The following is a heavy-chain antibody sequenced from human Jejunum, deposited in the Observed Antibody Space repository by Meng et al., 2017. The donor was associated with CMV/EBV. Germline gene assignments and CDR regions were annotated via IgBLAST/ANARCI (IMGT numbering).Heavy chain of an antibody. J-gene: IGHJ4*02. CDR3: ASGLDPPFDY. CDR1: GFSFRTYR. V-gene: IGHV3-48*04. CDR2: ISTTSDTT. Sequence: CAASGFSFRTYRMHWVRQAPGKGLEWISYISTTSDTTYYADSVQGRFTISRDNARNSLFLQMNSLRAEDTAVYFCASGLDPPFDYWGQGIVVTVSS.